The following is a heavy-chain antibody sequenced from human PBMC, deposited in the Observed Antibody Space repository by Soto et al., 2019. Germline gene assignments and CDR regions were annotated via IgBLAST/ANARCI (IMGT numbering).Heavy chain of an antibody. J-gene: IGHJ4*02. V-gene: IGHV3-9*01. Sequence: SLKISCAASGFTFDDYAMHWVRQAPGKGLEWVSGISWNSGSIGYADSVKGRFTISRDNAKNSLYLQMNSLRAEDTALYYCAASFGSSSFDYWGQGTLVTVSS. D-gene: IGHD6-6*01. CDR3: AASFGSSSFDY. CDR1: GFTFDDYA. CDR2: ISWNSGSI.